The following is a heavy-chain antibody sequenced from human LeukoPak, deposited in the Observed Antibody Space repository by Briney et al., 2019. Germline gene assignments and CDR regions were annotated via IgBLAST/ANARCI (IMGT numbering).Heavy chain of an antibody. V-gene: IGHV1-69*05. J-gene: IGHJ4*02. Sequence: SVKVSCKASGGTFSSYAISWVRQAPGQGLEWMGRIIPIFGTANYAQKFQGRVTITTDESTSTAYMELSSLRSEGTAVYYCATGSYSSGWYGLGWGQGTLVTVS. D-gene: IGHD6-19*01. CDR2: IIPIFGTA. CDR3: ATGSYSSGWYGLG. CDR1: GGTFSSYA.